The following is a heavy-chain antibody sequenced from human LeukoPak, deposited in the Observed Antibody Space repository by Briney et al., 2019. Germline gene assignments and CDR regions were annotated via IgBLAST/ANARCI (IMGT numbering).Heavy chain of an antibody. D-gene: IGHD3-22*01. CDR3: ARDGSSGYLHFDF. Sequence: GGSLRLSCAASGFTFSSYEMNWVRQAPGKGLEWVSYISSSGSTIYYADSVKGRFTISRDNAKNSLYLQMNSLRAEDTAVYYCARDGSSGYLHFDFWGQGTLVTVSS. CDR1: GFTFSSYE. J-gene: IGHJ4*02. CDR2: ISSSGSTI. V-gene: IGHV3-48*03.